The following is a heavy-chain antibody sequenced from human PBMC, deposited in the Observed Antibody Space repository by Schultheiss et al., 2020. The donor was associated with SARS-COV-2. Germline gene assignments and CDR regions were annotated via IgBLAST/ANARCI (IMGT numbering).Heavy chain of an antibody. CDR1: GYTFTGYY. CDR3: ARDRISIFGEERHYLDF. V-gene: IGHV1-2*02. J-gene: IGHJ4*02. CDR2: SNPSSGDT. D-gene: IGHD3-3*01. Sequence: ASVKVSCKASGYTFTGYYMNWVRQAPGQGLEWVGWSNPSSGDTKYGQQFQGRVTMTRDTSISTAYMELSSLTSDDTAVYFCARDRISIFGEERHYLDFWGQGTLVTVSS.